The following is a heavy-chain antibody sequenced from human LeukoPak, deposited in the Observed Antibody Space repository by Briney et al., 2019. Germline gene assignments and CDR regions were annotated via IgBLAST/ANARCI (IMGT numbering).Heavy chain of an antibody. D-gene: IGHD6-13*01. Sequence: PGGSLRLSCAASGFTFSNYWMHWVRQAPGKGLVWDSRINSDGSSRNYADSVKGRFTISRDTAKNTLYLKMNSLRAEATSVYYCANALAQRIAAGGDYWGQGTLVTVSS. V-gene: IGHV3-74*01. CDR3: ANALAQRIAAGGDY. J-gene: IGHJ4*02. CDR2: INSDGSSR. CDR1: GFTFSNYW.